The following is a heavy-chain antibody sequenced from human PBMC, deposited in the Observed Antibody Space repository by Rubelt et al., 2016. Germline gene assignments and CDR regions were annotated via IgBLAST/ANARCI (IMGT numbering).Heavy chain of an antibody. J-gene: IGHJ3*02. Sequence: GPEWVAVISYDGSNKYYANSVKGRFTISRDNSKNTLYLQMNSLRAEDTAVYYCARDVFYESDDAFDIWGQGTMVTVSS. D-gene: IGHD3-16*01. CDR2: ISYDGSNK. CDR3: ARDVFYESDDAFDI. V-gene: IGHV3-30*14.